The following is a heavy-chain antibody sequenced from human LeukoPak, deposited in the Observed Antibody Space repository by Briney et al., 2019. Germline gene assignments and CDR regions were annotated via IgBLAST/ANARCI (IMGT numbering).Heavy chain of an antibody. Sequence: TSETLSLTCAVYGGSLSYYYWSWIGQPPEKGLEGIGEINRSGSTNYNPSLKSRVSISVDTSKNQFSLKLSSVTAADTAVYYCARGGFYCGDDCYVDYWGQGTLVTVSS. D-gene: IGHD2-21*02. J-gene: IGHJ4*02. CDR1: GGSLSYYY. V-gene: IGHV4-34*01. CDR3: ARGGFYCGDDCYVDY. CDR2: INRSGST.